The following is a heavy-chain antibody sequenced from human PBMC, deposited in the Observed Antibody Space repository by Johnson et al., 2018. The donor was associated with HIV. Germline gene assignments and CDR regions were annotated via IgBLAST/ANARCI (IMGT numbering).Heavy chain of an antibody. J-gene: IGHJ3*02. Sequence: VQVVESGGGVVQPGRSLRLSCAASGFTFSDHYMDWVRQAPGKGLEWVGRTINKANSYTTTYAASVKGRFTVSRDTSKTTLFLHRNSLRAAETAVYYCAREIVVEVAATLISGAFDIWCQGTMVTVSS. CDR3: AREIVVEVAATLISGAFDI. CDR1: GFTFSDHY. V-gene: IGHV3-72*01. D-gene: IGHD2-15*01. CDR2: TINKANSYTT.